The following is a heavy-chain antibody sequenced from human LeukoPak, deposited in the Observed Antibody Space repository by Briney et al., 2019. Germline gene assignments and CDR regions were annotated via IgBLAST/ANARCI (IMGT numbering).Heavy chain of an antibody. J-gene: IGHJ5*02. CDR2: IIPIFGTA. Sequence: SVKVSCKASGGTFSSYAISWVRQAPGQGLEWMGGIIPIFGTANYAQKFQGRVTITADKSTSTAYMELSSLRSEDTAVYYCARGTTYDFWSGYPENWFDPWGQGTLVTVSS. D-gene: IGHD3-3*01. CDR3: ARGTTYDFWSGYPENWFDP. V-gene: IGHV1-69*06. CDR1: GGTFSSYA.